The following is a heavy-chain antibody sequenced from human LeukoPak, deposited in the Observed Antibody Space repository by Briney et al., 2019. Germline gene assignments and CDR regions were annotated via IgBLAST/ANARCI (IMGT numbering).Heavy chain of an antibody. CDR2: IFYTGGT. CDR3: VRRIVLVATANVLDS. CDR1: GGSIRSDGYF. V-gene: IGHV4-39*01. J-gene: IGHJ4*02. Sequence: SETLSLTCTVSGGSIRSDGYFWAWIRQPPGKGLEWIGSIFYTGGTYYNPSLKSRVTISVDTSRNQFSLHVNSVTAADTAVYFCVRRIVLVATANVLDSWGQGTLVTVSS. D-gene: IGHD2-15*01.